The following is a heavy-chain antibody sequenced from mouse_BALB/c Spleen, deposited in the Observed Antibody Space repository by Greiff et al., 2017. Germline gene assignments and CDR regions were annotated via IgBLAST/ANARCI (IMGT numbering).Heavy chain of an antibody. V-gene: IGHV1S26*01. CDR2: INPSSGYT. CDR1: GYTFTSYT. Sequence: QVQLQQSGAELVRPGALVKLSCKASGYTFTSYTMHWVKQRPGQGLEWIGYINPSSGYTNYNQKFKDKATLTADKSSSTAYMQLSSLTSEDSAVYYCARGGGYGNLRPYAMDYWGQGTSVTVSS. J-gene: IGHJ4*01. CDR3: ARGGGYGNLRPYAMDY. D-gene: IGHD2-1*01.